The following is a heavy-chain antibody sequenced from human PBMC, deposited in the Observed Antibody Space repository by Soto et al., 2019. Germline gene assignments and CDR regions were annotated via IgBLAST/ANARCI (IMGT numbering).Heavy chain of an antibody. CDR3: ARDAPGMYYYDSSGYYLRFDY. CDR2: ISAYNGNT. J-gene: IGHJ4*02. D-gene: IGHD3-22*01. V-gene: IGHV1-18*01. Sequence: QVPLVQSGAEVKKPGASVKVSCKASGYTFTSYGISWVRQAPGQGLEWMGWISAYNGNTNYAQKLQGRGTMTTDTATSTAYLELRSLRSDDTAVYYCARDAPGMYYYDSSGYYLRFDYWGQGTLVTVSS. CDR1: GYTFTSYG.